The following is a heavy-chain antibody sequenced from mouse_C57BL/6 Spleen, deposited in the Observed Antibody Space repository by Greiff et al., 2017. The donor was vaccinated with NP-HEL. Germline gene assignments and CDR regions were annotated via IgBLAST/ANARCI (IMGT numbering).Heavy chain of an antibody. CDR2: IYPRDGST. CDR1: GYTFTDHT. Sequence: VQLQQSDAELVKPGASVKISCKVSGYTFTDHTIHWMKQRPEQGLEWIGYIYPRDGSTKYNEKFKGKATLTADKSSSTAYMQLNSLTSEDSAVYLCARVDDYDYYAMDYWGQGTSVTVSS. CDR3: ARVDDYDYYAMDY. D-gene: IGHD2-4*01. V-gene: IGHV1-78*01. J-gene: IGHJ4*01.